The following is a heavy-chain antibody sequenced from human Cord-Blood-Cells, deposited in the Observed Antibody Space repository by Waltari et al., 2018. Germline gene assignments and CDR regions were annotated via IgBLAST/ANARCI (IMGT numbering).Heavy chain of an antibody. D-gene: IGHD6-13*01. CDR1: GYSISSGYY. CDR2: IYHSGST. J-gene: IGHJ2*01. Sequence: QVQLQESGPGLVKPSETLSLTCTVSGYSISSGYYWGWIRQPPGKGLEWIGSIYHSGSTYYNPSLKSLVTISVDTSKNQFSLKLSSVTAADTAVYYCARGQQLVDWYFDLWGRGTLVTVSS. V-gene: IGHV4-38-2*02. CDR3: ARGQQLVDWYFDL.